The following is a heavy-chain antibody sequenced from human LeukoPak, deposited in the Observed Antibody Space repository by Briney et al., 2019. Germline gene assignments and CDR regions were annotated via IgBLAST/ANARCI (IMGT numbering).Heavy chain of an antibody. V-gene: IGHV3-53*01. CDR3: ARDGSSWYPRDYYYYMDV. Sequence: PGGSLRLSCAASGFTVSDNYMSWVRQAPGKGLEWVSIIYSDGRTYYADSVQGRFTISRDNSKNTMYLQMNSLRAEDTAVYYCARDGSSWYPRDYYYYMDVWGKGTTVTVSS. CDR1: GFTVSDNY. D-gene: IGHD6-13*01. CDR2: IYSDGRT. J-gene: IGHJ6*03.